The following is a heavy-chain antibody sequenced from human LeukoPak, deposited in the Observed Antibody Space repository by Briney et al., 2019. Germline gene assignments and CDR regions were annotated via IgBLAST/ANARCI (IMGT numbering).Heavy chain of an antibody. CDR1: VGSISSYQ. J-gene: IGHJ4*02. CDR3: AREDGSGTYYRDY. CDR2: IYISGSS. V-gene: IGHV4-4*07. D-gene: IGHD3-10*01. Sequence: SETLSLTCSVSVGSISSYQWSWIRQPAGKGLEWIGRIYISGSSNYNPSLKSRVTMSVDTSKNQFSLRLNSVTAADTAVYYCAREDGSGTYYRDYWGQGTPVTVSS.